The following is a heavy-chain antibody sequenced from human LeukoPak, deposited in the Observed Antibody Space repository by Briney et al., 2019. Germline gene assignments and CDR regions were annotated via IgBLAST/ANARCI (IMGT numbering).Heavy chain of an antibody. CDR3: ARDDGSYSRSPGFDY. J-gene: IGHJ4*02. Sequence: GGSLRLSCAASGFTFSGYWMHWVRQAPGKGLVWVSRIDSDGSRTTYAHSVKGRFTISRDNAKNTLYLQMNSLRAEDTAVYYCARDDGSYSRSPGFDYWGQGNLVTVSS. CDR1: GFTFSGYW. V-gene: IGHV3-74*01. CDR2: IDSDGSRT. D-gene: IGHD1-26*01.